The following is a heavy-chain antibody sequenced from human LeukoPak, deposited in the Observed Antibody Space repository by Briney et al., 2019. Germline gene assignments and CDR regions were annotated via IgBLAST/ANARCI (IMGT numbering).Heavy chain of an antibody. CDR1: GYIFTTWY. CDR2: IDPKTGRT. CDR3: ARGMGSSWFDY. J-gene: IGHJ4*02. Sequence: ASVKVSCTPSGYIFTTWYLHWVRQAPGEGLEWMGWIDPKTGRTKCGQRVEGRVTMTRDTSISTAYMELNNLRSDATAVYYCARGMGSSWFDYWGQGAVVTVSS. D-gene: IGHD6-13*01. V-gene: IGHV1-2*02.